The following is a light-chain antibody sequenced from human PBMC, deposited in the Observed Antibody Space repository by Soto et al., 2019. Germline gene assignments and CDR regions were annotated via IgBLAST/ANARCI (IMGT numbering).Light chain of an antibody. CDR3: PSFSTSTSLYV. CDR1: TRDIAGYNY. V-gene: IGLV2-14*01. Sequence: QSVLTQPASVSGSLGQSITISCTGTTRDIAGYNYISWYQQLPGKAPKLMIYQVTIRPSGISNRFSGSKSGNTASLTISGLHAPEEPDYYCPSFSTSTSLYVFGTGTKVTV. CDR2: QVT. J-gene: IGLJ1*01.